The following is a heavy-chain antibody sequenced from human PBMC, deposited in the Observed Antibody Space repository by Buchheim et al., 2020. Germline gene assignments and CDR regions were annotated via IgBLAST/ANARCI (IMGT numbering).Heavy chain of an antibody. CDR3: AKDRVVDTDMVGTPDY. Sequence: EVQLLESGGGLVQPGGSLRLSCVASGFTFDTYAMTWVRQAPGKGLQWVSAISGTGGRTYYADSVKGRFTISRDNSKNTLYLQISSLRAEDTAVYYCAKDRVVDTDMVGTPDYWGQGTL. V-gene: IGHV3-23*01. CDR1: GFTFDTYA. D-gene: IGHD5-18*01. J-gene: IGHJ4*02. CDR2: ISGTGGRT.